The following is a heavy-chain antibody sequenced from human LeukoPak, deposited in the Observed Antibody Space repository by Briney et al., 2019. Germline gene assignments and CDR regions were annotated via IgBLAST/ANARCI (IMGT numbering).Heavy chain of an antibody. V-gene: IGHV3-23*01. D-gene: IGHD2-2*01. CDR3: AKARYAWGWGGGFDY. Sequence: GGSLRLSCAASGFTFSGSAMSWVRQAAGKGLEWVSAISGSGDGTDYADSVKGRFTISRDNSKNTLYLQMNTLRAADAAVYYCAKARYAWGWGGGFDYWGQGILVIVYS. CDR1: GFTFSGSA. CDR2: ISGSGDGT. J-gene: IGHJ4*02.